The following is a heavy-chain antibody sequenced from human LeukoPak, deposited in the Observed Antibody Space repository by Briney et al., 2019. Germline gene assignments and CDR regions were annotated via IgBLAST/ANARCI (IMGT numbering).Heavy chain of an antibody. D-gene: IGHD2-8*02. CDR1: GYTFINYY. J-gene: IGHJ4*02. CDR3: AREIAATGAAVDY. Sequence: ASVKVSCKASGYTFINYYIHWVRQAPGQGLEWMGRLNPNSGGTNYGRKFQGRVTMTRDTSISTVYMELSSLRSDDTAVYYCAREIAATGAAVDYWGQGTLVTVSS. CDR2: LNPNSGGT. V-gene: IGHV1-2*06.